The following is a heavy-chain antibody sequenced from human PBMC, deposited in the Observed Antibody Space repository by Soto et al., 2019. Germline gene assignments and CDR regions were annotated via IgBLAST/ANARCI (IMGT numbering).Heavy chain of an antibody. J-gene: IGHJ3*02. CDR2: IWYDGSNE. D-gene: IGHD2-2*01. Sequence: PGGSLRLSCAASGFIFNNYGMHWVRQAPGKGLEWVAVIWYDGSNEYYADSVKGRFSISRDNSKNTLYLQMSSLRDDDTAVYYCWGGIRTTSSDALGFDIWGQGTMVTVSS. CDR1: GFIFNNYG. CDR3: WGGIRTTSSDALGFDI. V-gene: IGHV3-33*01.